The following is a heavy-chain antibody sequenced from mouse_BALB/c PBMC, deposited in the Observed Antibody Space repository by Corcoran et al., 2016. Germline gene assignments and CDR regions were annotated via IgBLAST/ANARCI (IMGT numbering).Heavy chain of an antibody. D-gene: IGHD1-1*01. CDR2: INPYNGGT. CDR1: GYSITGDT. CDR3: ARRDYGSSHYFDY. V-gene: IGHV1-26*01. Sequence: DQLQHSGSELLKPGAVMKICCKAAGYSITGDTKNGVKQSHGKNLAWIVLINPYNGGTSYNHKFKGKATLTVDKSSSTAYMELLSLTSEDSAVYYCARRDYGSSHYFDYWGQGTTLTVSS. J-gene: IGHJ2*01.